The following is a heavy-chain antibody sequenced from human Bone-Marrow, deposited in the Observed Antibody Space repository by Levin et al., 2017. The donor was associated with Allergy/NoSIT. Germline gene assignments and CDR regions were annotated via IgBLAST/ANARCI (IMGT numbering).Heavy chain of an antibody. J-gene: IGHJ4*02. CDR1: GSSFSTYN. V-gene: IGHV3-48*01. CDR2: LGAAGNT. Sequence: PGGSLRLSCVASGSSFSTYNLNWVRQAPGKGLEWVSYLGAAGNTHYPDSVKGRFTISRDNAENSVFLQMHSLRAEDTAVYYCARDYDYAMDYWGQGTLVTVSS. D-gene: IGHD3-16*01. CDR3: ARDYDYAMDY.